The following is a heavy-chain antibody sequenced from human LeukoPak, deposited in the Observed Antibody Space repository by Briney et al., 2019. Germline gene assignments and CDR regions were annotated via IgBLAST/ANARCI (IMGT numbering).Heavy chain of an antibody. J-gene: IGHJ6*02. Sequence: SETLSLTCAVSGGSISSGGYSWSWIRQPPGKDLEWIGYIYHSGSTYYNPSLKSRVTISVDRSKNQFSLKLSSVTAADTAVYYCARTDDYYYGMDVWGQGTTVTVSS. CDR3: ARTDDYYYGMDV. CDR2: IYHSGST. CDR1: GGSISSGGYS. D-gene: IGHD3-3*01. V-gene: IGHV4-30-2*01.